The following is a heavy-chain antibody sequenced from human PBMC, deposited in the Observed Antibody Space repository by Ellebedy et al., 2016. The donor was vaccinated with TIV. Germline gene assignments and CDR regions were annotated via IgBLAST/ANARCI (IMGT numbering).Heavy chain of an antibody. Sequence: ASVKVSCKGSGYSFTSYWIGWVRQMPGKGLEWMGIIYPGDSDTRYSPSFQGQVTISADKSISTAYLQWSSLKASDTAMYYCARSRDTAMVADAFDIWGQGTMVTVSS. V-gene: IGHV5-51*01. CDR3: ARSRDTAMVADAFDI. J-gene: IGHJ3*02. D-gene: IGHD5-18*01. CDR2: IYPGDSDT. CDR1: GYSFTSYW.